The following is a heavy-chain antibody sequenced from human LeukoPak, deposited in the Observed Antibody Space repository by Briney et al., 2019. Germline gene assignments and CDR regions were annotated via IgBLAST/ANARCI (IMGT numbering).Heavy chain of an antibody. CDR3: ARILLRSESYYNPSDY. D-gene: IGHD3-10*01. V-gene: IGHV3-7*01. J-gene: IGHJ4*02. CDR1: GFIFRSYA. Sequence: GGSLRLSCAASGFIFRSYAMSWVRQAPGKGLEWVASIKEDGSEKFYVDSVKGRFTISRDNAKNSLYLQMNSLRAEDTAVYFCARILLRSESYYNPSDYWGQGTLVTVSS. CDR2: IKEDGSEK.